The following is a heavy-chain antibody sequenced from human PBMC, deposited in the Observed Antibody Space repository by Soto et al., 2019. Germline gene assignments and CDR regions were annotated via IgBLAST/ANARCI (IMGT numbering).Heavy chain of an antibody. CDR1: GFIFKMYW. D-gene: IGHD3-10*01. Sequence: GGSLRLSCAASGFIFKMYWMHWVRQSPGKGLVWISRIYNDGTYSDYADSVRGRFTISRDNANDTLYLQMNNLRAEDSGLYYCTRGPRPISTGTGAYWGQGTQVTVSS. CDR2: IYNDGTYS. CDR3: TRGPRPISTGTGAY. J-gene: IGHJ4*02. V-gene: IGHV3-74*01.